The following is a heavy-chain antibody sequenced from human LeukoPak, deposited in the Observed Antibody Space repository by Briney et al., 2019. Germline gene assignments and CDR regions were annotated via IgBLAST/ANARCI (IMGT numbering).Heavy chain of an antibody. CDR2: IYYSGST. Sequence: SETLSLTCAVSGGSVSSDDYYWSWIRQPPGKGLEWIGYIYYSGSTYYNPSLKSRVTISVDTSKNQFSLKLSSVTAADTAVYYCARGTMTIFGVVIPLFDYWGQGTLVTVSS. V-gene: IGHV4-30-4*08. CDR1: GGSVSSDDYY. J-gene: IGHJ4*02. CDR3: ARGTMTIFGVVIPLFDY. D-gene: IGHD3-3*01.